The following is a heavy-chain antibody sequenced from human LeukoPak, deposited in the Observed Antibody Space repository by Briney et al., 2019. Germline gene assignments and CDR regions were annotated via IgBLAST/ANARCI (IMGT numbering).Heavy chain of an antibody. CDR2: ISSSSSYI. CDR3: ARGEWSSSPFDY. D-gene: IGHD6-6*01. J-gene: IGHJ4*02. V-gene: IGHV3-21*01. Sequence: GGSLRLSCAASGFTFSSYGMNWVRQAPGKGLEWVSFISSSSSYIYYADSLKGRFTISRDNAKNSLYLQMNSLRAEDTAVYYCARGEWSSSPFDYWGQGTLVTVSS. CDR1: GFTFSSYG.